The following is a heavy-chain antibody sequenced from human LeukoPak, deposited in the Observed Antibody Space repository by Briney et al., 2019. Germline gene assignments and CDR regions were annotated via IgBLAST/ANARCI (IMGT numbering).Heavy chain of an antibody. CDR3: ARGTPSDFDI. V-gene: IGHV4-38-2*02. J-gene: IGHJ3*02. CDR2: IYHSGST. D-gene: IGHD1-14*01. CDR1: GYSISSGYY. Sequence: SETLSLTCTVSGYSISSGYYWGWIRQPPGKGLEWIGSIYHSGSTYYNPSLKSRVTISVDTSKNQFSLKLSSVTAADTAVYYCARGTPSDFDIWGQGTMVTVSS.